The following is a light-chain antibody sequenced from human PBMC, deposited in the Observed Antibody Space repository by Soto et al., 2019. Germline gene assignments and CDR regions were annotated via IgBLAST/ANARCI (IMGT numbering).Light chain of an antibody. CDR2: DAS. V-gene: IGKV3-11*01. J-gene: IGKJ5*01. Sequence: ESVLTQSPGTLSLSPGERATLSCRASQSVSSTYLIWYQQKPGQAPRLLISDASNRATGIPARFSGSGSGTDFTLTISSLEPEDFAVYYCHQRQYWPPITFGQGTRLEIK. CDR1: QSVSSTY. CDR3: HQRQYWPPIT.